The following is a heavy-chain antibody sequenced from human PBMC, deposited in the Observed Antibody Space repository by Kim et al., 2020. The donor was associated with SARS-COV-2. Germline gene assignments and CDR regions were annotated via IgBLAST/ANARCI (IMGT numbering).Heavy chain of an antibody. J-gene: IGHJ3*02. CDR3: ARENTYAFDI. V-gene: IGHV1-46*01. D-gene: IGHD5-18*01. Sequence: STRYTQMFQGRVTLTRNTSTSTDYMELSSLRSEDTAVYYCARENTYAFDIWGQGTMVTVSS. CDR2: ST.